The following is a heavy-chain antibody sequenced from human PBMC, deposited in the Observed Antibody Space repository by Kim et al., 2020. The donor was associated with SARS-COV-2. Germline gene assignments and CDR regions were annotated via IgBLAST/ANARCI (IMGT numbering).Heavy chain of an antibody. CDR1: GFTFSSYA. CDR3: AKARTTMIVVVITTGYYYGMDV. J-gene: IGHJ6*02. Sequence: GGSLRLSCAASGFTFSSYAMSWVRQAPGKGLEWVSAISGSGGSTYYADSVMGRFTISRDNSKNTLYLQMNSLRAEDTAVYYCAKARTTMIVVVITTGYYYGMDVWGQGTTVTVSS. D-gene: IGHD3-22*01. CDR2: ISGSGGST. V-gene: IGHV3-23*01.